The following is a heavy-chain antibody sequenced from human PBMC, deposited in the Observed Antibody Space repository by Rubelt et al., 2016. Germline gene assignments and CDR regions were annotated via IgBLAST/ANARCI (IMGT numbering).Heavy chain of an antibody. D-gene: IGHD3-16*01. V-gene: IGHV3-66*01. J-gene: IGHJ5*02. CDR2: IYSGGTT. Sequence: EVQLVESGGGLVQPGGSLRLSCAVSGFNVGNNYMSWVRQVPGKGLEWVSVIYSGGTTWYADTVKGRFTISKDSSNNTLYLQMNSLRAEYTAGYHCTKAGGTGWFDHWGQGTQVTVSS. CDR3: TKAGGTGWFDH. CDR1: GFNVGNNY.